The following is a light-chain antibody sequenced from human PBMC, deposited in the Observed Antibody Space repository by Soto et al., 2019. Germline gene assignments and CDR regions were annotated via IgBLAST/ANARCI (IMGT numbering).Light chain of an antibody. CDR2: STN. CDR1: SSNIEFNP. Sequence: QSVLTQPPSASGTPGQRVSISCSGSSSNIEFNPVKWYQQLPGTAPKLLIYSTNQRPSGVPDRFSGSRSGTSASLAISGLQSDDEADYFCAAWDDSLGRVLFGGGTKVTVL. J-gene: IGLJ2*01. CDR3: AAWDDSLGRVL. V-gene: IGLV1-44*01.